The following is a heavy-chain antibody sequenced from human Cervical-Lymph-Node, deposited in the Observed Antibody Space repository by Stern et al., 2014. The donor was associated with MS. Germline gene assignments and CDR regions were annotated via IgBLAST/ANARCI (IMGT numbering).Heavy chain of an antibody. V-gene: IGHV4-59*01. Sequence: VQLVESGPGLVKPSETLSLTCSVSGGSMPGYYWSWIRQPPGKGLEWIGYVYHTGSTRYNPSLQSRVTISIDTSKSQFSLKVKSVTAADTAVYYCARGGRMASMFYWGQGTLVTVSS. CDR2: VYHTGST. CDR1: GGSMPGYY. D-gene: IGHD5-24*01. J-gene: IGHJ4*02. CDR3: ARGGRMASMFY.